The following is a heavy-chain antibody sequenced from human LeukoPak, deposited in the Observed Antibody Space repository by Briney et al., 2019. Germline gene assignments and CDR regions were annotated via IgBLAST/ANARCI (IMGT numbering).Heavy chain of an antibody. D-gene: IGHD2-2*02. Sequence: GGSLRLSCAASGFTFDDHAMHWVRQAPGKGLDWVSGISWNIDSIGYADSVKGRFTISRDNSKNTLYLQMNSLRAEDTAVYYCAKTLTYCSSTSCYKGYYYYYGMDVWGQGTTVTVSS. CDR3: AKTLTYCSSTSCYKGYYYYYGMDV. CDR2: ISWNIDSI. V-gene: IGHV3-9*01. CDR1: GFTFDDHA. J-gene: IGHJ6*02.